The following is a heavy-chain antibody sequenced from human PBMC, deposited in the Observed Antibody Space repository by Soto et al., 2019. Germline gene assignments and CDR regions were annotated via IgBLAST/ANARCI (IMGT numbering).Heavy chain of an antibody. CDR2: FYYSGST. CDR1: GGSISTGGYY. Sequence: QVQLQESGPGLVKPSQTLSLTCTVSGGSISTGGYYWNWIRQHPGKGLEWIGYFYYSGSTYYNPSLKSRFTISVNPSKNQFSLKLISVTAADTAVYYCARSVFPWGQGTLVTVSS. J-gene: IGHJ5*02. V-gene: IGHV4-31*03. CDR3: ARSVFP.